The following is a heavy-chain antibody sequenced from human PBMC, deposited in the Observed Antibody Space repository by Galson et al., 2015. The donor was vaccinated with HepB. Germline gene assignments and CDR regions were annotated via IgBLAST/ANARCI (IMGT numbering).Heavy chain of an antibody. CDR3: ARLGVVVAATGGYMDV. CDR2: ISAYNGNT. J-gene: IGHJ6*03. Sequence: SCKASGYTFTSYGISWVRQAPGQGLEWMGWISAYNGNTNYAQKLQGRVTMTTDTSTSTAYMELRSLRSDDTAVYYCARLGVVVAATGGYMDVWGKGTTVTVSS. CDR1: GYTFTSYG. V-gene: IGHV1-18*01. D-gene: IGHD2-15*01.